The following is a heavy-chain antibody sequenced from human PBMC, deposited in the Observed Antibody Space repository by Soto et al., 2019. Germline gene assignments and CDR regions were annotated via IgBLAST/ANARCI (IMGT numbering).Heavy chain of an antibody. CDR3: ARDGAAALFRPPLTF. D-gene: IGHD6-13*01. CDR2: IYHSGST. CDR1: GGSISSTNW. V-gene: IGHV4-4*02. J-gene: IGHJ4*02. Sequence: QVQLQESDPGLVRPSGTLSLTCTVSGGSISSTNWWSWVRQPPGKGLEWIGEIYHSGSTNYNPSRKSRATMSVDKSKNQFSLRLSSVTAADTAVYYCARDGAAALFRPPLTFWGQGTLVTVSS.